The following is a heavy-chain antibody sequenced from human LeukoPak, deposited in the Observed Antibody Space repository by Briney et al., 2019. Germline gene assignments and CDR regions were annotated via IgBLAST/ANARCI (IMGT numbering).Heavy chain of an antibody. D-gene: IGHD3-10*01. CDR1: GFTFSNAW. J-gene: IGHJ4*02. V-gene: IGHV3-7*04. CDR2: IKEDGSDK. Sequence: GGSLRLSCAASGFTFSNAWMSWVRQAPGKGLEWVASIKEDGSDKYYVESVKGRFTISRENARNSLYLQMNSLRAEDTAVYYCARVLWFGGIYYFDYWGQGTLVTVSS. CDR3: ARVLWFGGIYYFDY.